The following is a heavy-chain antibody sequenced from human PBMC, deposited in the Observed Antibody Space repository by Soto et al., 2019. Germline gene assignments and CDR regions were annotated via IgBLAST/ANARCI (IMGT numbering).Heavy chain of an antibody. V-gene: IGHV3-30-3*01. D-gene: IGHD6-13*01. CDR2: ISDDGSNK. J-gene: IGHJ5*02. CDR3: ARDGPVAAAGNNWFDP. CDR1: GFTFSSYA. Sequence: QVQLVESGGDVVQPGRSLRLSCAASGFTFSSYAMFWVRQAPGKGLEWVTVISDDGSNKHYADSVQGRFTISRDNSRSTLYLQMSSLSADDTAVYYCARDGPVAAAGNNWFDPWGQGTLVTVSS.